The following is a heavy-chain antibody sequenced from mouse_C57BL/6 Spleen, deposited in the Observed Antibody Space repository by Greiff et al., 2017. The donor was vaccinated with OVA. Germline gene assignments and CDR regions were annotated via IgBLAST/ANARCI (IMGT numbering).Heavy chain of an antibody. CDR1: GFSFNTYA. Sequence: DVMLVESGGGLVQPKGSLKLSCAASGFSFNTYAMNWVRQAPGKGLEWVARIRSKSNNYATYYADSVKDRFTISRDDSESMLYLQMNNLKTEDTAMYYCVRHDLLFPAYWGQGTLVTVSA. V-gene: IGHV10-1*01. J-gene: IGHJ3*01. D-gene: IGHD2-10*01. CDR2: IRSKSNNYAT. CDR3: VRHDLLFPAY.